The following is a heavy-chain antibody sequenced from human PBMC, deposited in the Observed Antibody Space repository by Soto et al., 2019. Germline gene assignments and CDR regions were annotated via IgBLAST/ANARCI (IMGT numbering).Heavy chain of an antibody. CDR2: IIPIFGTA. D-gene: IGHD2-15*01. CDR1: GGTFSSYA. Sequence: QVQLVQSGAEVKKPGSSVKVSCKASGGTFSSYAISWVRQAPGQGLEWMGGIIPIFGTANYAQKFQGRVTITADESTGTAYMELSSLRSEDTAVYYCAREGYCSGGSCYTPVRFDPWGQGTLVTVSS. V-gene: IGHV1-69*12. J-gene: IGHJ5*02. CDR3: AREGYCSGGSCYTPVRFDP.